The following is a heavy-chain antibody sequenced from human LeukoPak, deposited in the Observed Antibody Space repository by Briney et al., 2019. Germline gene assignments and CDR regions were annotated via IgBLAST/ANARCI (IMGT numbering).Heavy chain of an antibody. J-gene: IGHJ6*03. CDR2: IYTSGST. V-gene: IGHV4-4*09. CDR3: ARAIGSSSAVYMDV. Sequence: SETLSLTCTVSGGSINNYYWSWIRQPPGKGLEWIGYIYTSGSTNYNPSLKSRVTISVDTSKNQFSLKLSSVTAADTAVYYCARAIGSSSAVYMDVWGKGTTVTVSS. CDR1: GGSINNYY. D-gene: IGHD6-6*01.